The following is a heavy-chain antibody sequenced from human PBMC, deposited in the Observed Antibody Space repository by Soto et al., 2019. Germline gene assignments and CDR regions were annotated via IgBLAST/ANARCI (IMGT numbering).Heavy chain of an antibody. Sequence: SETLSLTCAVSGGSISSSNWWSWVRQPPGKGLEWIGVIFHSGSTNYNPSLKGRLTISVDPSKNQFSLKLTSVTAADTAMYYCARPKTIGAAAGKGWFDPWGQGTLVTVSS. CDR1: GGSISSSNW. CDR3: ARPKTIGAAAGKGWFDP. V-gene: IGHV4-4*02. J-gene: IGHJ5*02. D-gene: IGHD6-13*01. CDR2: IFHSGST.